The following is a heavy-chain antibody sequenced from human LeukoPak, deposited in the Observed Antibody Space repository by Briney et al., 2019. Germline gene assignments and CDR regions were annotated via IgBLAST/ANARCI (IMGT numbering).Heavy chain of an antibody. CDR1: GLIVSNNY. Sequence: GGSLRLSCAASGLIVSNNYMSWVRQAPGKGLEWVSVIYSGGSTYYADSVKGRFTISRDNSKNTVYLQMNSLRAEDTAVYYCARYYNDSSGYPYYFAYWGQGTLVTVSS. V-gene: IGHV3-53*01. J-gene: IGHJ4*02. CDR2: IYSGGST. D-gene: IGHD3-22*01. CDR3: ARYYNDSSGYPYYFAY.